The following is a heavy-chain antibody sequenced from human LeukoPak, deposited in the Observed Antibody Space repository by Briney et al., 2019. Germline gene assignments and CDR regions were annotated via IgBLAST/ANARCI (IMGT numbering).Heavy chain of an antibody. CDR2: INSDGSST. V-gene: IGHV3-74*01. D-gene: IGHD3-3*01. Sequence: GGSLRLSCAASGFTFSSYWMHWVRQAPGKGLVWVSRINSDGSSTSYADSVKGRFTISRDNAKNTLYLQMNSLRAEDTAVYYCARAPGVRFLEWLFGDYFDYWGQGTLVTVSS. CDR1: GFTFSSYW. CDR3: ARAPGVRFLEWLFGDYFDY. J-gene: IGHJ4*02.